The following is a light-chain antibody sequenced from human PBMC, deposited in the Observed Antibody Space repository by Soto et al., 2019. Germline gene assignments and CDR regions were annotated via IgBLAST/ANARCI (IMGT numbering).Light chain of an antibody. CDR1: QSISNY. Sequence: DIQMTQSPSSLSASVGDRVTITCRASQSISNYLNWYQQKPGKAPKLLIYGASSLQSGVPSTFSGSGSGTDFTLTISSLQPEDFANYYCQQSFSPLAWTFGQGTKVEIK. V-gene: IGKV1-39*01. J-gene: IGKJ1*01. CDR3: QQSFSPLAWT. CDR2: GAS.